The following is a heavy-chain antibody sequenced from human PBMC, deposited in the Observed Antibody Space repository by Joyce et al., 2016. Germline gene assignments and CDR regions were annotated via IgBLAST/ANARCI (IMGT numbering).Heavy chain of an antibody. CDR1: GFTFSSYG. CDR2: ISYDGFNE. CDR3: AKDQGVSVVRGLRGPGDN. Sequence: QVQLVESGGGVVQPGRSLRLSCTASGFTFSSYGMHWVRQAPGKGLDWVAFISYDGFNEYYASSVKGRFTISRDPSKNTLFLQMNSLRPDDTAVYYCAKDQGVSVVRGLRGPGDNWGQGTLVIVSS. D-gene: IGHD3-10*01. V-gene: IGHV3-30*18. J-gene: IGHJ4*02.